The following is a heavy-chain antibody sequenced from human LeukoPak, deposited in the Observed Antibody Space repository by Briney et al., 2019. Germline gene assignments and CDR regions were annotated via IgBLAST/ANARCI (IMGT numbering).Heavy chain of an antibody. CDR2: IYHSGST. Sequence: SETLSLTCAVSGGSISSVNWWSWVRQPPGKGLEWIGEIYHSGSTNYNPPLKSRVTISVDKSKNQFSLKLSSVTAADTAVYYCARDRGDYDSSGYYFDYWGQGTLVTVSS. D-gene: IGHD3-22*01. CDR1: GGSISSVNW. V-gene: IGHV4-4*02. J-gene: IGHJ4*02. CDR3: ARDRGDYDSSGYYFDY.